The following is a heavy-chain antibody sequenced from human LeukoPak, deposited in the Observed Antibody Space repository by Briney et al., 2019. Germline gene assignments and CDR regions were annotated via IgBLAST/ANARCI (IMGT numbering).Heavy chain of an antibody. CDR1: GGSISSYY. Sequence: PSETLSLTCTVSGGSISSYYWSWIRQPPGKGLEWIGYIYYSGSTNYNPSLKSRVTISVDTSKNQFSLKLSSVTAADTAVYYCARGLRISGELLSDAFDIWGQGTMVTVSS. V-gene: IGHV4-59*01. CDR2: IYYSGST. D-gene: IGHD3-10*01. J-gene: IGHJ3*02. CDR3: ARGLRISGELLSDAFDI.